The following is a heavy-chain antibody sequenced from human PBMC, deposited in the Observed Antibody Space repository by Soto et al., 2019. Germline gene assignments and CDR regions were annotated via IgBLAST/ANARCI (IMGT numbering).Heavy chain of an antibody. Sequence: PSETLSLTCAVYGGSFSDYYWTWIRQPPGKGLEWIGEINHSGSTNYNPSLKSRVTISVDTSKNQFSLKLRSVTAADTAVSYCGRGMAVASHYFDSWGRGTLVTVSS. D-gene: IGHD6-19*01. CDR1: GGSFSDYY. CDR2: INHSGST. V-gene: IGHV4-34*01. J-gene: IGHJ4*02. CDR3: GRGMAVASHYFDS.